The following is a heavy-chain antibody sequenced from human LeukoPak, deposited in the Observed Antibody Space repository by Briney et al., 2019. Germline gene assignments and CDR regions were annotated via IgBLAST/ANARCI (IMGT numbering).Heavy chain of an antibody. CDR1: GFTFSSQA. J-gene: IGHJ4*02. V-gene: IGHV3-23*01. Sequence: GGSLRLSCAVSGFTFSSQAVSWVRQAPGKGLEGVSGISGSGGRTYYAHSVKGRLTLSRDNSKNTLYLQMNSLRAEDTAVYYCAKDGGYIWNVRGGFFDYWGQGPLVTVSS. CDR2: ISGSGGRT. D-gene: IGHD5-18*01. CDR3: AKDGGYIWNVRGGFFDY.